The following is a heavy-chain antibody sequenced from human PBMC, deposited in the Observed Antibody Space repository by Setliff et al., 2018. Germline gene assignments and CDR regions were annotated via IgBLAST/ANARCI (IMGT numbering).Heavy chain of an antibody. V-gene: IGHV4-61*09. CDR3: ARGLHSGTYWGTRPLGLDY. CDR2: ISPSGST. D-gene: IGHD1-26*01. J-gene: IGHJ4*02. CDR1: GASITSGGFY. Sequence: PSETLSLTCSVSGASITSGGFYWTWIRQPAGKGLEWIGHISPSGSTTYSPSLKSRITISLDKSKSQFSLKLTSVTVADTAVYYCARGLHSGTYWGTRPLGLDYWGQGSLVTVSS.